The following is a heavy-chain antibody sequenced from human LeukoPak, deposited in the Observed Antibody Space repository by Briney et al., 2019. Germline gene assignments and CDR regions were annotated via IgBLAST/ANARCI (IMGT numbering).Heavy chain of an antibody. D-gene: IGHD1-26*01. V-gene: IGHV3-30-3*01. CDR2: ISYDGSNK. CDR3: ARSYSGSYSMI. CDR1: GFTFSSYA. Sequence: GGSLRLSCAASGFTFSSYAMHWVRQAPGKGLEWVAVISYDGSNKYYADSVKGRFTISRDNSKNTLYLQMNSLRAEDTAVYYCARSYSGSYSMIWGQGTLVTVSS. J-gene: IGHJ4*02.